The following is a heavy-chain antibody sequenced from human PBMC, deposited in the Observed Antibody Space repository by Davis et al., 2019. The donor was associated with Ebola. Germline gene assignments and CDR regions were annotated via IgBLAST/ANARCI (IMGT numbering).Heavy chain of an antibody. J-gene: IGHJ4*02. CDR3: ATGWNFDY. Sequence: MPSETLSLICTVSGGSISSYYWSWIRQPPGKGLEWIGYIYYSGSTNYNPYLKSRVTISVDTSKNQFSLKLSSVTAADTAVYYCATGWNFDYWGQGTLVTVSS. CDR1: GGSISSYY. V-gene: IGHV4-59*01. D-gene: IGHD6-19*01. CDR2: IYYSGST.